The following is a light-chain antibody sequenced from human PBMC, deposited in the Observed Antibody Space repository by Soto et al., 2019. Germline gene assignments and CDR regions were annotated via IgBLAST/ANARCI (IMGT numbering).Light chain of an antibody. CDR1: SSDVGDYNY. V-gene: IGLV2-14*01. J-gene: IGLJ3*02. CDR3: SSYASRSTWV. CDR2: EVR. Sequence: QSALTQPASVSGSPGQSITLSCTGTSSDVGDYNYVSWYQQHPGKAPRLIIYEVRYRPSGVSYRFSGSKSGNTASLTISGLQAEDEADYYCSSYASRSTWVFGGGTKLTVL.